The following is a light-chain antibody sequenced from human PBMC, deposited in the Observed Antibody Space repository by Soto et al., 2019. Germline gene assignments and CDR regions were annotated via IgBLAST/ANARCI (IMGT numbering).Light chain of an antibody. V-gene: IGKV3-20*01. CDR2: GAS. CDR1: HSVSDN. CDR3: QHYGSSPGLT. J-gene: IGKJ4*01. Sequence: DIVLTQSPPTLSVSPGERATLCCRASHSVSDNLAWYQQKPGQAPRLLIYGASSRATGIPDRFSASGSGTDFTLTISRLESEDSAVYYCQHYGSSPGLTFGGGIEVDIK.